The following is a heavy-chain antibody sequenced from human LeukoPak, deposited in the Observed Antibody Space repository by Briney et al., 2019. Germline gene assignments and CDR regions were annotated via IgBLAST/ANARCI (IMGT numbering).Heavy chain of an antibody. J-gene: IGHJ4*02. CDR3: AKKTPGTYPFDY. D-gene: IGHD6-13*01. Sequence: QSGGSLRLSCAASGFSFSSTAMNWVRQAPGKGLEWVSASGTDGDTYYADSVQGRFTISRDNSRNTLYLQMTSLRADNTAVYYCAKKTPGTYPFDYWGQGTLVTVSP. CDR1: GFSFSSTA. V-gene: IGHV3-23*01. CDR2: SGTDGDT.